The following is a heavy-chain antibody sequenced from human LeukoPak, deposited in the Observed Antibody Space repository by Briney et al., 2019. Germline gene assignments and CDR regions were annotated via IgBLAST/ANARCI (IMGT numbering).Heavy chain of an antibody. CDR3: ARDPDY. CDR2: IFYSGST. J-gene: IGHJ4*02. CDR1: GGPISTSNYY. Sequence: SETLSLTCTVSGGPISTSNYYWGWIRQPPGKGLEWIGNIFYSGSTYYSPSLKSRVTISLDTSRNQFSLKLTSVTAADTAVYYCARDPDYWGQGILVTVSS. V-gene: IGHV4-39*07.